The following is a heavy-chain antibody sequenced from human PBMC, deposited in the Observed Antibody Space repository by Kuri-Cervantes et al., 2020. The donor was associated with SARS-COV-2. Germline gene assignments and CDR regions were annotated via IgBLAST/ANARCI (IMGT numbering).Heavy chain of an antibody. CDR2: ISSSSSYI. CDR3: AMRGSQQPLLYYYYYYMDV. J-gene: IGHJ6*03. CDR1: GFTFNRYS. D-gene: IGHD6-13*01. V-gene: IGHV3-21*04. Sequence: GGSLRLSCAASGFTFNRYSMNWVRQAPGKGLEWVSSISSSSSYIYYADSVKGRFTISRDNAKNSLYLQMNSLRAEDTAVYYCAMRGSQQPLLYYYYYYMDVWGKGTTVTVSS.